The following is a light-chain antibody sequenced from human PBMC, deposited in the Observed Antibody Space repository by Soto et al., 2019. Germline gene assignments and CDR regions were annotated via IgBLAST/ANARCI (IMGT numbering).Light chain of an antibody. V-gene: IGKV3-20*01. J-gene: IGKJ1*01. CDR3: QQYGSSPAT. CDR2: GAS. Sequence: EIVMTQSPATLSVSPGERATLSCRASQSIRSNYLAWYQHKPGQAPRLLIYGASSRATGIPDRFSGSGSGTDFTLTISRLEPEDFAVYYCQQYGSSPATFGQGTKVEIK. CDR1: QSIRSNY.